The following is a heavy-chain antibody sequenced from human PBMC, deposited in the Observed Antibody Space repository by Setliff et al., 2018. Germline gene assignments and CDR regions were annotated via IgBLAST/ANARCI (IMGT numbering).Heavy chain of an antibody. Sequence: ASVKVSCKASGYTFTSYYMYWLRQAPGQGPEWLGIINIDGGSASYAQKFQDRVTMTRDTSTSTVYLEVTSLTSDDTAVYYCARAGLAAAGRKGVFDHWGQGTLVTVSS. CDR2: INIDGGSA. CDR1: GYTFTSYY. CDR3: ARAGLAAAGRKGVFDH. D-gene: IGHD6-25*01. V-gene: IGHV1-46*01. J-gene: IGHJ4*02.